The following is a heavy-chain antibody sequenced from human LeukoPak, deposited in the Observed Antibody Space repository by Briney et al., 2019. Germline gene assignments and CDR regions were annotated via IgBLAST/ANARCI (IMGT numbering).Heavy chain of an antibody. Sequence: PGASVKVSCKAYGYRFRDHYIHWVRQAPGRGLEYLGWINPNSGGTNYAQKFQGRVTLTRDTSIDTAYIRLHSLTSDDTAVYYCARGYFGDYVLDTWGQGALITVSS. J-gene: IGHJ5*02. CDR3: ARGYFGDYVLDT. V-gene: IGHV1-2*02. D-gene: IGHD4-17*01. CDR1: GYRFRDHY. CDR2: INPNSGGT.